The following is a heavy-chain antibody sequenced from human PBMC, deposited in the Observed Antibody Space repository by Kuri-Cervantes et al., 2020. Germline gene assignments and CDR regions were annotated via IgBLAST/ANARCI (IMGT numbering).Heavy chain of an antibody. CDR3: ATTVIAAAGTGAFDI. CDR1: GYTFTSYY. CDR2: INPSGGST. V-gene: IGHV1-46*01. J-gene: IGHJ3*02. D-gene: IGHD6-13*01. Sequence: ASVKVSCKASGYTFTSYYMHWVRQAPGQGLEWMGIINPSGGSTSYAQKFQGRVTMTEDTSTDTAYMELSSLRSEDTAVYYCATTVIAAAGTGAFDIWGQGTMVTVSS.